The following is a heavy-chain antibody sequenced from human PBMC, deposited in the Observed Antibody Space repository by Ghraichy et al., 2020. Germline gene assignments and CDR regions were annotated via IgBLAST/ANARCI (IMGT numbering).Heavy chain of an antibody. J-gene: IGHJ4*02. Sequence: GESLNISCAASGFTFSSYSMNWVRQAPGKGLEWVSSISSSSSYIYYADSVKGRFTISRDNAKNSLYLQMNSLRAEDTAVYYCARDPGPAYYYDSSGYYSYWGQGTLVTVSS. D-gene: IGHD3-22*01. CDR1: GFTFSSYS. V-gene: IGHV3-21*01. CDR3: ARDPGPAYYYDSSGYYSY. CDR2: ISSSSSYI.